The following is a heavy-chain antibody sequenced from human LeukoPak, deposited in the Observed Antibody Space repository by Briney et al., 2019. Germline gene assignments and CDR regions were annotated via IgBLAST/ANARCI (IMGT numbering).Heavy chain of an antibody. V-gene: IGHV1-58*01. D-gene: IGHD5-12*01. J-gene: IGHJ6*02. CDR1: GFTFTSSA. Sequence: ASVKVSCKASGFTFTSSAVQWVRQARGQRLEWIGWIVVGSGNTNYAQKFQERVTITRDMSTSTAYMELSSLRSEDTAVYYCAAEGYSGYEGSGGMDVWGQGTTVTVSS. CDR2: IVVGSGNT. CDR3: AAEGYSGYEGSGGMDV.